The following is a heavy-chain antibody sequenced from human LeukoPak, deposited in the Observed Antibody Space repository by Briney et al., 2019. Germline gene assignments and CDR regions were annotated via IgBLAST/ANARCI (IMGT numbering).Heavy chain of an antibody. J-gene: IGHJ3*02. CDR1: GFIFSDHY. Sequence: GGSLRLSCAASGFIFSDHYMDWVRQAPGKGLEWVARSRNKANSYSTVYAASVQGRFTISRDESKNLLYLQMNSLITEDTAVYFCARGFHSFDIWGQGTMVTVSS. CDR2: SRNKANSYST. V-gene: IGHV3-72*01. CDR3: ARGFHSFDI.